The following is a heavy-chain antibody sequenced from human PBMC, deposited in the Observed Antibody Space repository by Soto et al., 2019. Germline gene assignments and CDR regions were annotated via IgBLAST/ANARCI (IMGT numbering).Heavy chain of an antibody. D-gene: IGHD2-2*01. CDR2: VFYDGTT. CDR1: GGAINTNNYY. Sequence: ETLSRTCPVSGGAINTNNYYWGWVRQAPGKGLEWIGSVFYDGTTYYSTSLKSRVTISLATSRTQFSLKLNSMTAADTAVYYCARLVVVSPVANVWGQGTLVTVYS. CDR3: ARLVVVSPVANV. J-gene: IGHJ4*02. V-gene: IGHV4-39*01.